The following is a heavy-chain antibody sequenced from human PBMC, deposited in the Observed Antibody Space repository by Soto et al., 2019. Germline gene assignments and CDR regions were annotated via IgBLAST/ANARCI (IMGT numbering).Heavy chain of an antibody. CDR3: ARGYDILTGSQFDY. Sequence: ASVKVSCKASGYTFTSYGISWVRQAPGQRLEWMGWINADNGNTNYEQMFQGRVTMTTDTSTRTAYMELRSLRSDDTAVYYCARGYDILTGSQFDYWGQGTLVTVSS. J-gene: IGHJ4*02. D-gene: IGHD3-9*01. V-gene: IGHV1-18*01. CDR2: INADNGNT. CDR1: GYTFTSYG.